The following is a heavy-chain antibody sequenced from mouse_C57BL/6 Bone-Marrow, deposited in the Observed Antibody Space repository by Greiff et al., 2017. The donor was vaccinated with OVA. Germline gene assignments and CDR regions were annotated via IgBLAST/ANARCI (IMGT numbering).Heavy chain of an antibody. Sequence: VQLQQSGAELVRPGTSVKVSCKASGYAFTNYLIEWVKQRPGQGLEWIGVINPGSGGTNYNEKFKGKATLTADKSSSTAYMQLSSLTSEDSAVYFCASSDYGYAWFAYWGQGTLVTVSA. CDR3: ASSDYGYAWFAY. CDR1: GYAFTNYL. V-gene: IGHV1-54*01. CDR2: INPGSGGT. J-gene: IGHJ3*01. D-gene: IGHD2-2*01.